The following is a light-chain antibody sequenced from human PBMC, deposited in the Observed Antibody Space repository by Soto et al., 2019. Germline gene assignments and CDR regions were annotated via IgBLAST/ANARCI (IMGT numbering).Light chain of an antibody. V-gene: IGKV1-33*01. CDR3: RQCDHLPLT. Sequence: DIQMTQSPSSLSASVGDRVTITCQASQDIRNYLNWYQQKPGKAPKLLIYDASNLETWVTSRFSRSRSGRFFNFTISSMQLEDMAPYFCRQCDHLPLTVGGGTRVQI. CDR1: QDIRNY. CDR2: DAS. J-gene: IGKJ4*01.